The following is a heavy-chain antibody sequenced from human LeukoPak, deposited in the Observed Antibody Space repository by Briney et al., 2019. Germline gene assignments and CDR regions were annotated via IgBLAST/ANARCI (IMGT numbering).Heavy chain of an antibody. Sequence: GGSLRLSCAASGFTFSSYAMSWVRQAPGKGLEWVSAISGSGGSTYYADSVKGRFTISRDNSKNTLYLRMNSLRAEDTAVYYCAQPEVGFLEWLFRLDYWGQGTLVTVSS. CDR1: GFTFSSYA. CDR2: ISGSGGST. CDR3: AQPEVGFLEWLFRLDY. V-gene: IGHV3-23*01. J-gene: IGHJ4*02. D-gene: IGHD3-3*02.